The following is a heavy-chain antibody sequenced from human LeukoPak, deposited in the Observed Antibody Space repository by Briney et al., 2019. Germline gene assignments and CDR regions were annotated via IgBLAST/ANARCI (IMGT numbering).Heavy chain of an antibody. D-gene: IGHD6-6*01. J-gene: IGHJ6*02. CDR2: IYYGGNT. V-gene: IGHV4-39*01. CDR1: GGSISRNSYY. Sequence: SETLSLTCTVSGGSISRNSYYWGWIRQPPGKGLEWIGSIYYGGNTVFNPSLKSRVTIFVDTSKSQFSLNLSSVTAADTAVYYCARQYSSSSWGLDVWGQGTTVTVSS. CDR3: ARQYSSSSWGLDV.